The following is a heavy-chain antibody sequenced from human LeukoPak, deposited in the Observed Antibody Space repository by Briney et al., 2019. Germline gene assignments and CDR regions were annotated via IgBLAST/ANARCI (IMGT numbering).Heavy chain of an antibody. CDR3: AKGVRLASNYYMDV. Sequence: GGSLRLSCAASGFTFNSYVMSWVRQAPGKGVEWVSTISGSGGGTYYADSVKGRFTISRDNSKNTLYLQMNSLRADDTAVYYCAKGVRLASNYYMDVWGKGTTVTVSS. V-gene: IGHV3-23*01. CDR2: ISGSGGGT. CDR1: GFTFNSYV. D-gene: IGHD6-19*01. J-gene: IGHJ6*03.